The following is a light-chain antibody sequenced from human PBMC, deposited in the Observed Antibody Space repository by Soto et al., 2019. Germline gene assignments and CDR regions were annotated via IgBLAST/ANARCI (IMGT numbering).Light chain of an antibody. Sequence: QSALTQPASVSGSPGQSITISCTGNSGDVGGYNFVSWYQQNPCKVPKLMIFDVNRRPSGVSDRVSGSKSGNTASLTISGLQAEDEGDYYCCSYTSSSTHVFGSGTKLTVL. CDR2: DVN. J-gene: IGLJ1*01. V-gene: IGLV2-14*03. CDR1: SGDVGGYNF. CDR3: CSYTSSSTHV.